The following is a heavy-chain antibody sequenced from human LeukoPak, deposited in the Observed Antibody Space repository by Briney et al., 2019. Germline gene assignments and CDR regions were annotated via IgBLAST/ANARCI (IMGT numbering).Heavy chain of an antibody. D-gene: IGHD2-8*01. CDR2: ISGDGGTI. J-gene: IGHJ4*02. V-gene: IGHV3-23*01. CDR3: AKELYGNPSGY. Sequence: GGSLRLSCAASGFTLRSSAMSWVRQAPGKGLEWVSAISGDGGTISYAASVRGRFTISRDNAKNTLFLQMSSLRAGDTALYYCAKELYGNPSGYWGQGTRVTVSS. CDR1: GFTLRSSA.